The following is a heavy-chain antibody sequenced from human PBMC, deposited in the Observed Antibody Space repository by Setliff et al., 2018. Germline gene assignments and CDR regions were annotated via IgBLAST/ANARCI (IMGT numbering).Heavy chain of an antibody. CDR1: GASISSDY. J-gene: IGHJ6*03. Sequence: SETLSLTCTVSGASISSDYWNWIRQPPGKGLEWLGYLFYSGSTNYNPSLKSRVTISVDTSKNQFPLKLSSVTAADTAIYYCARHVGSRSRGYNYYYYYMDVWGKGTTVTVSS. D-gene: IGHD3-10*01. V-gene: IGHV4-59*01. CDR3: ARHVGSRSRGYNYYYYYMDV. CDR2: LFYSGST.